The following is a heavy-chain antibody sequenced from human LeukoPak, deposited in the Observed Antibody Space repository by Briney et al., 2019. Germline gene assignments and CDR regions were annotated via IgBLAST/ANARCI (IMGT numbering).Heavy chain of an antibody. D-gene: IGHD2-15*01. CDR3: ARDGVYCSGGSCYSSYYYYMDV. J-gene: IGHJ6*03. CDR1: GFTFVNYG. V-gene: IGHV3-21*01. Sequence: GGSLRLSCAASGFTFVNYGFHWVRQAPGKGLGWVSSISSSSSYIYYADSVKGRFTISRDNAKNSLYLQMNSLRAEDTAVYYCARDGVYCSGGSCYSSYYYYMDVWGKGTTVTISS. CDR2: ISSSSSYI.